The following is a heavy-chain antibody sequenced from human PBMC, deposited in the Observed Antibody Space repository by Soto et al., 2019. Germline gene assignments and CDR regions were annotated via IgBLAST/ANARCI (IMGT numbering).Heavy chain of an antibody. Sequence: QVQVVQSGVEVRRPGSSGKVSCKASGDTFKNCVISWVRQAPGQGVEWMGGIIPLFGTTDFAQRFQGRLTITTDESTTTAYMELSRLRSEDTATYYCAAELGFGKLSVVWGQGTTVIVSS. CDR1: GDTFKNCV. CDR2: IIPLFGTT. D-gene: IGHD3-10*01. V-gene: IGHV1-69*01. CDR3: AAELGFGKLSVV. J-gene: IGHJ6*02.